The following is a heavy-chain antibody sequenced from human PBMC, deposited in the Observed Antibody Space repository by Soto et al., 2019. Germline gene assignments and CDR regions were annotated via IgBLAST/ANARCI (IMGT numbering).Heavy chain of an antibody. V-gene: IGHV3-11*01. CDR3: AKEEGYSSGWTEIDY. J-gene: IGHJ4*02. CDR2: ISISGSTI. CDR1: GFTFSDYY. D-gene: IGHD6-19*01. Sequence: GGSLRLSCAASGFTFSDYYMSWIRQAPWKGLEWVSYISISGSTIYYADSVKGRFTISRDNAKNSLYLQMNSLRAEDTAVYYCAKEEGYSSGWTEIDYWGQGTLVTVSS.